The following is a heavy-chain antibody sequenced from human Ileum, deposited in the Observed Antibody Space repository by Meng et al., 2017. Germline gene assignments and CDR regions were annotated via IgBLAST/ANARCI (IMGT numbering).Heavy chain of an antibody. V-gene: IGHV4-4*02. CDR1: GDSIRNGNW. CDR3: ARVSYNKGSPKFDS. D-gene: IGHD1-14*01. J-gene: IGHJ4*02. CDR2: IYESGTT. Sequence: VQLKESGPGLVKPSETLSLSCAVSGDSIRNGNWWSWVRQPPGKGLEWIGEIYESGTTNYNPSLKSRVTISVDKSKNEFSLKLSSVTAADTALYYCARVSYNKGSPKFDSWGQGTLVTVSS.